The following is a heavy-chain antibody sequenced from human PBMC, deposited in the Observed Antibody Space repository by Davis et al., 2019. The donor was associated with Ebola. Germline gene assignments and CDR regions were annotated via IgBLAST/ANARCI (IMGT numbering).Heavy chain of an antibody. Sequence: PGGSLRLSCAASEINFSNAWMSWVRQAPGKGLEWVSAISGSGGSTYYADSVKGRFTISRDNSKNTLYLQMNSLRAEDTAVYYCAKDLHSYGRREYYYYGMDVWGQGTTVTVSS. V-gene: IGHV3-23*01. CDR2: ISGSGGST. CDR3: AKDLHSYGRREYYYYGMDV. D-gene: IGHD5-18*01. J-gene: IGHJ6*02. CDR1: EINFSNAW.